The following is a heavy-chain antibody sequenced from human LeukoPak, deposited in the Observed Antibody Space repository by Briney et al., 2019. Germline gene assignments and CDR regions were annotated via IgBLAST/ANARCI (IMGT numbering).Heavy chain of an antibody. CDR2: IDGSGAPT. D-gene: IGHD3/OR15-3a*01. J-gene: IGHJ3*02. V-gene: IGHV3-11*04. CDR3: ARDYRLSIFGLAGSKNAFDI. Sequence: GGSLRLSCAASGFTFSDYYMSWIRQAPGKGLEWISYIDGSGAPTYYADSVKGRFTISRDNAKNSLYLQMNSLRVEDTATYYCARDYRLSIFGLAGSKNAFDIWGQGTMVTVSS. CDR1: GFTFSDYY.